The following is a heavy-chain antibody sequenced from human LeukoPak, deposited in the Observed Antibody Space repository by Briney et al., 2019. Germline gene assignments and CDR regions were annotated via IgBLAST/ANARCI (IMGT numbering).Heavy chain of an antibody. J-gene: IGHJ4*02. CDR2: IYFSGGT. V-gene: IGHV4-39*07. Sequence: SETLSLTCTVSGDSISSSNCYWGWIRQPPGKGLEWIGSIYFSGGTYYNASLKSRVTISVDTSKNQFSLKLSSVTAADTAVYYCARAGLYDSREFDYWGQGTLVTVSS. D-gene: IGHD3-22*01. CDR1: GDSISSSNCY. CDR3: ARAGLYDSREFDY.